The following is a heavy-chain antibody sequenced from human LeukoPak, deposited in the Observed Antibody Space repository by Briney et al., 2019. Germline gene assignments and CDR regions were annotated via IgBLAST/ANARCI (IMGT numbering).Heavy chain of an antibody. Sequence: SETLSLTCTVSGGSISSYYLSWIRQPPGKGLEWIGYIYYSGSTNYNPSLKSRVTISVDTSKNQFSLKLSSVTAADTAVYYCARVRTPAPYSSGWGYWYFDLWGRGTLVTVSS. J-gene: IGHJ2*01. CDR1: GGSISSYY. V-gene: IGHV4-59*01. D-gene: IGHD6-19*01. CDR2: IYYSGST. CDR3: ARVRTPAPYSSGWGYWYFDL.